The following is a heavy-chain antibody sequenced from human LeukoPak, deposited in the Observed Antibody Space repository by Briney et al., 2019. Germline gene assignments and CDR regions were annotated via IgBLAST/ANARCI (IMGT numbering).Heavy chain of an antibody. CDR1: GGTFSSYA. V-gene: IGHV1-69*05. CDR3: ARDLLGYDSSGYYQGFDY. D-gene: IGHD3-22*01. CDR2: IIPIFGTA. Sequence: ASVKVSCKASGGTFSSYAISWVRQAPGQGLEWMGGIIPIFGTANYAQKFQGRVTITTDESTSTAYMELSSLRSEDTAVYYCARDLLGYDSSGYYQGFDYWGQGTLVTVSS. J-gene: IGHJ4*02.